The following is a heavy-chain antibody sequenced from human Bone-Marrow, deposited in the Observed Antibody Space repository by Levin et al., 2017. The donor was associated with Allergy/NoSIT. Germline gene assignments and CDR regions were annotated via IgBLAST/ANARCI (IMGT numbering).Heavy chain of an antibody. CDR3: ARDRWSLLSDYYGMDV. CDR2: IWYGGSNR. J-gene: IGHJ6*02. D-gene: IGHD2-21*02. Sequence: GGSLRLSCVASGFSISSYGMHWVRQAPGRGLEGVAVIWYGGSNRQYADSVQGRFIVSGDTSKNTLYLEMNSLGVDDTGVYYCARDRWSLLSDYYGMDVWGQGTTVTVSS. CDR1: GFSISSYG. V-gene: IGHV3-33*01.